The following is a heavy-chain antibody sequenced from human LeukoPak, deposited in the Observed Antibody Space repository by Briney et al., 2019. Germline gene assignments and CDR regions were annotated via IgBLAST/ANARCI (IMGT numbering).Heavy chain of an antibody. CDR1: RFIFSDYY. CDR2: ISSGSSAI. Sequence: AGGSLRLSCAASRFIFSDYYMSWIRQAPGKGLEWVSIISSGSSAIFSADALKGRFTISRDDAKNLLYLDMNSLRAEDTAVYYCARGHTAVTRHFDFWGQGTLVTVSS. J-gene: IGHJ4*02. D-gene: IGHD4-17*01. V-gene: IGHV3-11*04. CDR3: ARGHTAVTRHFDF.